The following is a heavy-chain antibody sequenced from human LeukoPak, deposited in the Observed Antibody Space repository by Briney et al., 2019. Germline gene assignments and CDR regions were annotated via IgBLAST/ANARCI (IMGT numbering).Heavy chain of an antibody. CDR1: GFTFSSYG. V-gene: IGHV3-30*02. J-gene: IGHJ4*02. D-gene: IGHD1-26*01. Sequence: GGSLRLSCEASGFTFSSYGMHWVRQAPGNGLEWGTFIQYGGNNKDYVDSVKGRFTISRDNSKNTLYLQMNSMRAEDTAVYYCARQIVGVNQDWGEGSLVTVSS. CDR2: IQYGGNNK. CDR3: ARQIVGVNQD.